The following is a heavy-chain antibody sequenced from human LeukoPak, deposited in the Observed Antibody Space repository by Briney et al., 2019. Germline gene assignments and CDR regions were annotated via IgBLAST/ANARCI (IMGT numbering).Heavy chain of an antibody. Sequence: GGSLEISLKGSGSRFTSYWIGWVRQLPGKGLEWMVIIYPGDSDTRYSPSFQGQVTISADKSISTAYLQWSSLKASDTAMYYCARHPPLLGPFDYWGQGTLVTVSS. V-gene: IGHV5-51*01. D-gene: IGHD3-10*01. CDR3: ARHPPLLGPFDY. J-gene: IGHJ4*02. CDR1: GSRFTSYW. CDR2: IYPGDSDT.